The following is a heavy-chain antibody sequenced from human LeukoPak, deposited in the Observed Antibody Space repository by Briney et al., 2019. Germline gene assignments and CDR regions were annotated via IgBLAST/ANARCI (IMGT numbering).Heavy chain of an antibody. Sequence: SETLSLTCTVSGGSISPYYWSWIRQPPGMGLEWIGYIYYSGSTNYNPSLKSRVTISVDASKNQFSLRLSSVTAADTAVYYCARVDDYNSLYWGQGTLVTVSS. CDR1: GGSISPYY. J-gene: IGHJ4*02. CDR2: IYYSGST. CDR3: ARVDDYNSLY. D-gene: IGHD5-24*01. V-gene: IGHV4-59*01.